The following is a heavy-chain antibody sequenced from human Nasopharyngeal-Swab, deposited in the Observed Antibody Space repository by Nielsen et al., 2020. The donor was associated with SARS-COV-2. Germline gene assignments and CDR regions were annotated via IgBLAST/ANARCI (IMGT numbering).Heavy chain of an antibody. Sequence: GESLKISCAVSGFTFHDYTMHWVRQAPGKGLEWVSLISWDATSIYYADSVKGRFTISRDNSKNTLYLQMNSLRAEDTAVYYCAKDGQQLAFDYWGQGTLVTVSS. D-gene: IGHD6-13*01. CDR1: GFTFHDYT. J-gene: IGHJ4*02. CDR3: AKDGQQLAFDY. CDR2: ISWDATSI. V-gene: IGHV3-43*01.